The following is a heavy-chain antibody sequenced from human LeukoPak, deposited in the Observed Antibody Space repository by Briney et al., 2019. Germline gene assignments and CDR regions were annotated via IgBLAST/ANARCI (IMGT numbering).Heavy chain of an antibody. CDR3: AREGSIVARTDY. V-gene: IGHV3-30*14. D-gene: IGHD2-15*01. Sequence: GSLRLSCEASGFTFDNYAMHWVRQAPGKRLEWVAVISYDGNREYYPDSVKGRFTISRDNSKNTLYLQMKGLKTEDKGVYYCAREGSIVARTDYWGQGALVIVSS. CDR1: GFTFDNYA. J-gene: IGHJ4*02. CDR2: ISYDGNRE.